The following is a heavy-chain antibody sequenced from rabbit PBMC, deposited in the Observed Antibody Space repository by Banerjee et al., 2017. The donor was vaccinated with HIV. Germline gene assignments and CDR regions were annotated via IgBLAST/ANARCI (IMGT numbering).Heavy chain of an antibody. Sequence: QLKETGGGLVQPGGSLTLSCKASGFDLTTYYMNWVRQAPGKGLEWIGSIYGDKGRPYYASWVSGRFTISSDNAQNTVDLQMNSLTAVDRATYFCSRSYYSYGYGGYLDLWGPGTLVTVS. CDR2: IYGDKGRP. V-gene: IGHV1S7*01. CDR3: SRSYYSYGYGGYLDL. CDR1: GFDLTTYY. D-gene: IGHD6-1*01. J-gene: IGHJ4*01.